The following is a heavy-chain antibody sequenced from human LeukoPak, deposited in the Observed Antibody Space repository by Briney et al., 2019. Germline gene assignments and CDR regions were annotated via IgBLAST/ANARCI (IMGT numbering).Heavy chain of an antibody. J-gene: IGHJ3*02. V-gene: IGHV3-23*01. CDR2: VSYTRVAT. D-gene: IGHD5-18*01. CDR3: AKAFREFGSTSSYSSFDT. CDR1: GFTFSSFA. Sequence: GGSLRLSCAASGFTFSSFALSWVRQAPGKGLEWVSGVSYTRVATYYADSVKGRFTISRDDSQNILYLQMNGLRAEDTAVYFCAKAFREFGSTSSYSSFDTWGQGTMVTVSS.